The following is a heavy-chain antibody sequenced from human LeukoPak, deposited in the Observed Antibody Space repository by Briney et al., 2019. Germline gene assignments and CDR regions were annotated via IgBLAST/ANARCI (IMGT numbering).Heavy chain of an antibody. D-gene: IGHD1-14*01. V-gene: IGHV1-69*05. CDR1: GGTFSSYA. CDR3: ASGTRRIFDY. J-gene: IGHJ4*02. Sequence: SVKVSCKASGGTFSSYAISWVRQAPGQGPEWMGGIIPIFGTANYAQKFQGRVTITTDESTSTAYMELSSLRSEGTAVYYCASGTRRIFDYWGQGTLVTVSS. CDR2: IIPIFGTA.